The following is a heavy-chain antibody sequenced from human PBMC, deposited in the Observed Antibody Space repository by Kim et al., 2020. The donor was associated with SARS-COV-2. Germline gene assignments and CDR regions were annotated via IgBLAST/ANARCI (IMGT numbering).Heavy chain of an antibody. Sequence: GGSLRLSCAASGLTFGDIGMPWVRQAPGKGLEWVAVIWFDGTNDCYEDSVKGRFTISRDASINTQYLQMNSLRDEDTALYFCETEKSGYAFDYWGQGTLV. CDR1: GLTFGDIG. CDR2: IWFDGTND. J-gene: IGHJ4*02. D-gene: IGHD3-3*01. V-gene: IGHV3-33*01. CDR3: ETEKSGYAFDY.